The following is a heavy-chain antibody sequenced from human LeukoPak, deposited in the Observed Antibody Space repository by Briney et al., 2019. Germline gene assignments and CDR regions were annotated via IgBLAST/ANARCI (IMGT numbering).Heavy chain of an antibody. V-gene: IGHV3-23*01. CDR2: IGGSGVST. CDR1: GFTFSSCA. J-gene: IGHJ1*01. Sequence: GGSLSLSCAASGFTFSSCAMSWVRQAPGKGLEGVLAIGGSGVSTYYAESVKARFHTSRDQSKNTPYLQVNGLRAEHTAVYYCAKDDYGGGDCIPPEYSPHGSQATSVTVPS. CDR3: AKDDYGGGDCIPPEYSPH. D-gene: IGHD2-21*02.